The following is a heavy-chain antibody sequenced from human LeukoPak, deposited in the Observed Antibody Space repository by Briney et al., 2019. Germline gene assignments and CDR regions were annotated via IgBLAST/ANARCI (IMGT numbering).Heavy chain of an antibody. D-gene: IGHD3-22*01. V-gene: IGHV1-18*01. CDR2: ISPYYGNT. Sequence: GASVKVSCKASGCTFTIYGVTWVRQAPGQGLEWVGWISPYYGNTNYAQKLQGRVTLTTDTSTSTVYMELRSLRSDDTAVYYCARTTDSSSLDYWGQGTLVTVSS. J-gene: IGHJ4*02. CDR1: GCTFTIYG. CDR3: ARTTDSSSLDY.